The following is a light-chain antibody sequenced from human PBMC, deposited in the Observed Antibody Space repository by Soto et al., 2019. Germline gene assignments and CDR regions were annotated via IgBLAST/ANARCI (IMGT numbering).Light chain of an antibody. V-gene: IGKV3-20*01. CDR3: LQYGTPWWT. Sequence: EIVLTQSPGTLSLSPGERVTISCRASQSVPANYLAWYQQKPGQAPRLLIYGASNRATGIPDRFSGSGSGTDFTLTVSRLEPEDFAVYYCLQYGTPWWTFGQGARVEIK. CDR1: QSVPANY. J-gene: IGKJ1*01. CDR2: GAS.